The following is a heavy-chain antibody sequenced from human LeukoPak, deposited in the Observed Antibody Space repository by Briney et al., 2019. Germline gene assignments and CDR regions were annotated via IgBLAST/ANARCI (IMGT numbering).Heavy chain of an antibody. CDR1: GFTFSSYS. CDR2: ISSTSSYI. D-gene: IGHD6-19*01. V-gene: IGHV3-21*01. CDR3: ASRIAVAGQGDDAFDI. J-gene: IGHJ3*02. Sequence: GGSLRLSCAASGFTFSSYSMNWVRQAPGKGLEWVSSISSTSSYIYYADSVKGRFTNSRDNAKNSLYLQMNSLRAEDTAVYYCASRIAVAGQGDDAFDIWGQGTMVTVSS.